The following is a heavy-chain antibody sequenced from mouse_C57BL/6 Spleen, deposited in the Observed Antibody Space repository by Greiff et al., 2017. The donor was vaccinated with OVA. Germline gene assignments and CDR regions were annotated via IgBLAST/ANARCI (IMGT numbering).Heavy chain of an antibody. CDR2: IYPGGGYT. CDR1: GYTFTNYW. Sequence: VMLVESGAELVRPGTSVKMSCKASGYTFTNYWIGWAKQRPGHGLEWIGDIYPGGGYTNYNEKFKGKATLTADKSSSTAYMQFSSLTSEDSAIYYWAREETAQAPWFAYWGQGTLVTVSA. J-gene: IGHJ3*01. D-gene: IGHD3-2*02. CDR3: AREETAQAPWFAY. V-gene: IGHV1-63*01.